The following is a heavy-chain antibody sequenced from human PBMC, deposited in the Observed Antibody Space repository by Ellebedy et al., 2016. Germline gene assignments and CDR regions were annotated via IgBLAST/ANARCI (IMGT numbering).Heavy chain of an antibody. V-gene: IGHV3-7*03. CDR2: IVQDGSGK. CDR3: VRDGYYDGSIWCFDS. J-gene: IGHJ4*02. Sequence: GGSLRLSCAVSGFTFSRHWMSWVRQAPGKGLEWVANIVQDGSGKYYVDSVKGRFTISRDNDKSSLYLQMNNLRAEDTAVYYCVRDGYYDGSIWCFDSWGQGTLVTVSS. CDR1: GFTFSRHW. D-gene: IGHD3-22*01.